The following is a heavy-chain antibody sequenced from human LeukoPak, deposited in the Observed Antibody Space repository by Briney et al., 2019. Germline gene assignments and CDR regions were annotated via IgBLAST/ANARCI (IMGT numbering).Heavy chain of an antibody. CDR2: IYPGDSDT. V-gene: IGHV5-51*01. J-gene: IGHJ3*02. CDR1: GYSFSTYW. CDR3: ARPRIAAAGYAFDI. D-gene: IGHD6-13*01. Sequence: GESLKISCKGSGYSFSTYWIGWVRQMPGKGLEWMGIIYPGDSDTRYSPSFQGQVTISVDKSINTAYLQWSSLKASDTAMYYCARPRIAAAGYAFDIWGQGTMVTVSS.